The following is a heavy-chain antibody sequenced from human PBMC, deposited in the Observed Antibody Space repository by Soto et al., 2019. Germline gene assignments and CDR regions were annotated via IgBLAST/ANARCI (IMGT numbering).Heavy chain of an antibody. CDR1: GGSFSGYY. CDR2: INHSGST. J-gene: IGHJ6*02. CDR3: ARSWQLVFRYYYDGKDV. Sequence: PSETLSLTCAVYGGSFSGYYWSWIRQPPGKGLEWIGEINHSGSTNYNPSLKSRVTISVDTSKNQFSLKLSSVTAADTAVYYCARSWQLVFRYYYDGKDVWGQGTTVTVSS. V-gene: IGHV4-34*01. D-gene: IGHD6-6*01.